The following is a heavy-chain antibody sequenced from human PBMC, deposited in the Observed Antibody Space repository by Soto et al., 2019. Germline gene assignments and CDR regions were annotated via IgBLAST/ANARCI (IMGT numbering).Heavy chain of an antibody. J-gene: IGHJ3*02. CDR1: GYTFTGYY. D-gene: IGHD6-19*01. CDR2: INPNSGGT. V-gene: IGHV1-2*02. Sequence: SVTVSCKASGYTFTGYYMHWVRQAPGQGLEWMGWINPNSGGTNYAQKFQGRVTMTRDTSISTAYMELSRLRSDDTAVYYCARDSEIAVAGTRFYAFDIWGRGTMVTVSS. CDR3: ARDSEIAVAGTRFYAFDI.